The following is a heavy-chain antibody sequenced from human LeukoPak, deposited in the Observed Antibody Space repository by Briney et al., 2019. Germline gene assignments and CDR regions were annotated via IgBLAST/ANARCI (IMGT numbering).Heavy chain of an antibody. CDR1: GFTFSSNW. V-gene: IGHV3-7*01. J-gene: IGHJ4*02. Sequence: GGSLRLSCATSGFTFSSNWMSWVRHVPGRGLDWVANIKPDGSAQYYAASVKGRFTVSRDNAKNSLYLQMNSLRVEDTAVYYCAKSFYDSSPCDYWGQGALVTVSS. CDR2: IKPDGSAQ. CDR3: AKSFYDSSPCDY. D-gene: IGHD3-22*01.